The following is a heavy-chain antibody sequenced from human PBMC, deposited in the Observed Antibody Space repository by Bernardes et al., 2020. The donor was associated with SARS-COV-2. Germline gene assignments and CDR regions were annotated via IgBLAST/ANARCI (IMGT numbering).Heavy chain of an antibody. V-gene: IGHV4-59*08. D-gene: IGHD3-16*01. CDR3: GRKLADAQGGGLDV. CDR2: IYYSGET. J-gene: IGHJ6*02. CDR1: GGSITYYY. Sequence: SETLSLTCTVSGGSITYYYWTWIRQSPGKRLEWIGYIYYSGETNYNPSLKNRLTIPRDTSTNQFSLNLKSVTAADTAVYYCGRKLADAQGGGLDVWGQGTTGTVSS.